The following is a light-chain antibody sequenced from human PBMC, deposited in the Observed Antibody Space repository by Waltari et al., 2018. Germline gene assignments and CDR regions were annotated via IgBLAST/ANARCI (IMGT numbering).Light chain of an antibody. V-gene: IGKV3-11*01. CDR2: DAS. CDR3: QQRSNWLALT. Sequence: PGERATLSCRASQSVQRHLAWYQQKPGRAPRLLIYDASNRATDIPARFSGSGSGTDFTLTISSLEPEDFAVYYCQQRSNWLALTFGGGTKVEIK. J-gene: IGKJ4*01. CDR1: QSVQRH.